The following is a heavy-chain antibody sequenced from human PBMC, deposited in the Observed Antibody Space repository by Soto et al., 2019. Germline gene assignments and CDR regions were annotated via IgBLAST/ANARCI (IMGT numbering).Heavy chain of an antibody. J-gene: IGHJ4*02. Sequence: SETLSLTCAVYGGSFSGYYWRGIRQPPGKGLEWIGEINHSGSTNYNPSLKSRVTISVDTSKNQFSLKLSSVTAADTAVYYCARAAPRYCSGGSSYSGRDYWGQVTLVTVS. CDR1: GGSFSGYY. CDR3: ARAAPRYCSGGSSYSGRDY. D-gene: IGHD2-15*01. V-gene: IGHV4-34*01. CDR2: INHSGST.